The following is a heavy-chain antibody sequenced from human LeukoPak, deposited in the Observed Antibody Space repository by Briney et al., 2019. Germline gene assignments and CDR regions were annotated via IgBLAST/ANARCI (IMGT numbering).Heavy chain of an antibody. CDR1: GFTFRSYW. J-gene: IGHJ3*02. D-gene: IGHD3-10*01. CDR2: IKQDGIEK. Sequence: GGSLRLSCAASGFTFRSYWMDWVRQAPGKGLEWVANIKQDGIEKYFVDSVKGRLAISRDNAKNSLYLQMNNLRAEDTAVYYCAREAMVRGVPDAFDIWGQGTMVTVSS. CDR3: AREAMVRGVPDAFDI. V-gene: IGHV3-7*01.